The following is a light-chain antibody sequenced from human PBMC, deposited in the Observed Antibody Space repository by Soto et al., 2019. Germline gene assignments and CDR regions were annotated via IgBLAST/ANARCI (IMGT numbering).Light chain of an antibody. CDR3: QQYDSYPLT. V-gene: IGKV1-5*03. Sequence: DIPMTQSPSTLSASVGDRVTITCRASQSISSWLAWYQQKPGKAPKLLIYKASSLESGVPSRFSGSGSGTEFTLTISSLQPDDFASYYCQQYDSYPLTFGGGTKVEIK. CDR1: QSISSW. J-gene: IGKJ4*01. CDR2: KAS.